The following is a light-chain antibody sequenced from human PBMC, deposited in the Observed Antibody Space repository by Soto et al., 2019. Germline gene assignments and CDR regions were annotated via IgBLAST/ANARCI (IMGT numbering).Light chain of an antibody. J-gene: IGKJ4*01. CDR3: QQYNSYPLT. Sequence: DIQMTQSPSTLSASVGDRVTITCRASQSISSWLAWYQQKPGKAPKLLIYKASSLESGVPSRVSGSGSGTEFTLTISSLQPDDFATYYCQQYNSYPLTFSGGTKVEVK. V-gene: IGKV1-5*03. CDR1: QSISSW. CDR2: KAS.